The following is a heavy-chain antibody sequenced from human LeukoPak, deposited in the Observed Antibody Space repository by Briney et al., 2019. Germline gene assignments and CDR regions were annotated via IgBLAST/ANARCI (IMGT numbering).Heavy chain of an antibody. CDR3: AKDRYSGSPYYFDY. Sequence: PGGSLRLSCAASGFTFSSYSMNWVRQAPGKGLEWVSSISSSSSYIYYADSVKGRFTISRDNAKHSLYLQMNSLRAEDTAVYYCAKDRYSGSPYYFDYWGQGTLVTVSS. D-gene: IGHD4-23*01. J-gene: IGHJ4*02. V-gene: IGHV3-21*04. CDR1: GFTFSSYS. CDR2: ISSSSSYI.